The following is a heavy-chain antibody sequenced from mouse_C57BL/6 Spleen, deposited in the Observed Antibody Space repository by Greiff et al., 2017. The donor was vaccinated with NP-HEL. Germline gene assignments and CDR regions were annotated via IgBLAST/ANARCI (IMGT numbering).Heavy chain of an antibody. V-gene: IGHV1-82*01. CDR2: IYPGDGDT. CDR1: GYAFSSSW. Sequence: QVQLQQSGAELVKPGASVKISCKASGYAFSSSWMNWVKQRPGKGLEWIGRIYPGDGDTNYNGKFKGKATLTADKSSSTAYMQLSSLTSEDSAVYFCASDYSNYGPWFAYWGQGTLVTVSA. CDR3: ASDYSNYGPWFAY. D-gene: IGHD2-5*01. J-gene: IGHJ3*01.